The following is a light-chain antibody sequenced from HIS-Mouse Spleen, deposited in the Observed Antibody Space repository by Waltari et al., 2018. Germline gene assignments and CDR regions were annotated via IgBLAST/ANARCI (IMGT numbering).Light chain of an antibody. CDR3: QAWDSSTVV. V-gene: IGLV3-1*01. Sequence: SYELTQPPSVSVSPGQTASITCSGAKLGDKYACWYQQKPGQSPVLVIYQDGKRPSGIPVRFAGSNPGNPATLTISGTQAMDEADYYGQAWDSSTVVFGGGTKLTVL. J-gene: IGLJ2*01. CDR2: QDG. CDR1: KLGDKY.